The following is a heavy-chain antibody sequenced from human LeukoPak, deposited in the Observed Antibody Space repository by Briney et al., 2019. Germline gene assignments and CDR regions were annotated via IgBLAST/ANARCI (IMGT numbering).Heavy chain of an antibody. J-gene: IGHJ3*02. CDR1: GYSISSGYYW. D-gene: IGHD2-15*01. CDR3: AHRHRGVASDI. Sequence: TLSLTCTVSGYSISSGYYWGWIRQPPGKGLEWLGVIYENDEKLYSSSLQNRLTITKDTSRNQVVPTMANMDPVDTATYYCAHRHRGVASDIWGQGTMVTVSS. CDR2: IYENDEK. V-gene: IGHV2-5*01.